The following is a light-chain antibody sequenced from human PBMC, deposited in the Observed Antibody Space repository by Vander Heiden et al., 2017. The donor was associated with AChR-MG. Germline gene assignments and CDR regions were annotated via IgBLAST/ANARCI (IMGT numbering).Light chain of an antibody. Sequence: QSALTQPASVSGSPGPSITISCTGTSSDVGRYNLVSWYQQHQGKAAYLMGCVVSKRPSWITNRFPGSKSGNAASLTVSGRQAEDMGDYYCCSYADSVVVGGGTMLSVL. CDR2: VVS. CDR3: CSYADSVV. J-gene: IGLJ3*02. CDR1: SSDVGRYNL. V-gene: IGLV2-23*02.